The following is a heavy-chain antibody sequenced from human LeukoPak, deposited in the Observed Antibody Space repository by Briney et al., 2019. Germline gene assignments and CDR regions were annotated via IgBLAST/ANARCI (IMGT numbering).Heavy chain of an antibody. CDR1: GGSFSGYY. D-gene: IGHD6-19*01. CDR3: ARHYSSGWYYYFDY. V-gene: IGHV4-59*08. J-gene: IGHJ4*02. Sequence: SETLSLTCAVYGGSFSGYYWSWIRQPPGKGLEWIGYFYYSGSTNYNPSLKSRVTISVDTSKNQFSLKLSSVTAADTAVYYCARHYSSGWYYYFDYWGQGTLVTVSS. CDR2: FYYSGST.